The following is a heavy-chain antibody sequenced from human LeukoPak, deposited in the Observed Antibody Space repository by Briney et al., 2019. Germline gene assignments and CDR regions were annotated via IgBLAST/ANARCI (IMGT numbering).Heavy chain of an antibody. J-gene: IGHJ4*02. CDR2: INPADSYI. V-gene: IGHV5-51*01. CDR1: GYIFTNYW. CDR3: ARHFSSAWFGY. D-gene: IGHD2-2*01. Sequence: GASPQISCQCSGYIFTNYWIGWVRQQPGKGLEWLGNINPADSYITHSPSFQGQVTFSADKSINTAYLHLTSLEASDTAMYYCARHFSSAWFGYWGQGTLVTVSS.